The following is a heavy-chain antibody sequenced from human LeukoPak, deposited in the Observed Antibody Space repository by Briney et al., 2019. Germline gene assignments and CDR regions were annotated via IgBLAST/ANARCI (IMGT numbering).Heavy chain of an antibody. J-gene: IGHJ4*02. CDR2: INHSGST. D-gene: IGHD3-3*01. Sequence: PSEPLSPTCAVYGGSFSGSYLSWRRPLPPPGLEWIGEINHSGSTNYNPSLKSRVTISLDTSKNQFSLKLSSVTAADTAVYYCARGYDFWLDYWGQGTLVTVSS. CDR3: ARGYDFWLDY. CDR1: GGSFSGSY. V-gene: IGHV4-34*01.